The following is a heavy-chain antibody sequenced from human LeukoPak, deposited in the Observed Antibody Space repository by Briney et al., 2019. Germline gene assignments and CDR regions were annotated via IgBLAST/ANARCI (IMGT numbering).Heavy chain of an antibody. CDR1: GFTVSSNF. Sequence: GGSLRLSCAASGFTVSSNFMSWVRQAPGRGLEWVSAIGTAGDTYYPGSVKGRFTISRENAKNSLYLQMNSLRAGDTAVYYCARGLSSGSSLWGQGTLVTVSS. D-gene: IGHD3-10*01. V-gene: IGHV3-13*01. CDR3: ARGLSSGSSL. J-gene: IGHJ4*02. CDR2: IGTAGDT.